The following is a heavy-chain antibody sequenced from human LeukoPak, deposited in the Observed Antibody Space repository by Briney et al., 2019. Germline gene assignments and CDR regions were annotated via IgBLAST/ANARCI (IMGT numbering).Heavy chain of an antibody. D-gene: IGHD2-15*01. Sequence: NPGESLKISCKGSGYRFSSYWIGWVRQMPGKGLEWMGIIHPGDSETRYSPSFQGQVTISADKSISTAYLQWSSLKASDTAMYYCVRAQGYCTSGSCYYYDYWGQGTLVTVSS. V-gene: IGHV5-51*01. J-gene: IGHJ4*02. CDR2: IHPGDSET. CDR1: GYRFSSYW. CDR3: VRAQGYCTSGSCYYYDY.